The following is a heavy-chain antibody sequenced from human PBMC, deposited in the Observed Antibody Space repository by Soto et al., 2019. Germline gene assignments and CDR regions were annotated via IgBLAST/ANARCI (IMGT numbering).Heavy chain of an antibody. J-gene: IGHJ4*02. CDR1: GFTFSSYS. CDR3: ARGWIQVWLLL. CDR2: ISSSSYI. Sequence: GGSLRLSCAASGFTFSSYSMNWVRQAPGKGLEWVSSISSSSYIYYADSVKGRFTISRDNAKNSLYLQMNNLRAEDTAVYYCARGWIQVWLLLWGQGTLVTVSS. V-gene: IGHV3-21*01. D-gene: IGHD5-18*01.